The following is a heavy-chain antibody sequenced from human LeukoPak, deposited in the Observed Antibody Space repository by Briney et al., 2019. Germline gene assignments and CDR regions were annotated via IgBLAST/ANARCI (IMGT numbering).Heavy chain of an antibody. CDR2: IYYSGST. CDR1: GGSISSYY. D-gene: IGHD3-10*01. Sequence: KTSETLSLTCTVSGGSISSYYWSWIRQPPGKGLEWIGYIYYSGSTNYNPSLKSRVTISVDTSKNQFSLKLSSVTAADTAVYYCARVAGGYYQNNWFDPWGQGTLVTVSS. V-gene: IGHV4-59*08. J-gene: IGHJ5*02. CDR3: ARVAGGYYQNNWFDP.